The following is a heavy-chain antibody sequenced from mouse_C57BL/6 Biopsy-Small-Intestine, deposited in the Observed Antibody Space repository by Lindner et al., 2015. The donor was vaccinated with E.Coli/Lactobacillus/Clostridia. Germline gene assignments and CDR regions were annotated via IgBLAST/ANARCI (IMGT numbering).Heavy chain of an antibody. Sequence: VQLQESGAELVGPGVSVKISCKGSGYTFTAHAMHWVMQSHAKSLEWIGVISTYSGDSSYNQKFKGKATMTVDKSSNTAYMELARLTSEDSAVYCCARSRYSAMDYWGQGTSVTVSS. D-gene: IGHD2-12*01. CDR2: ISTYSGDS. CDR1: GYTFTAHA. J-gene: IGHJ4*01. V-gene: IGHV1S137*01. CDR3: ARSRYSAMDY.